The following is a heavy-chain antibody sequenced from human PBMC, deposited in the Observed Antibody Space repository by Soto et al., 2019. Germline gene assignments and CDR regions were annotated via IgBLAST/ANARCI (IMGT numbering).Heavy chain of an antibody. V-gene: IGHV1-69*05. Sequence: QVQLVQSGAEVKKPGSSVKVSCKASGGTFSSYAISWVRQAPGQGLEWMGGISPTFGTANNAQKFQGRVTTTTEQSTSTVYMELSSLRSEYTAVYYCASNYDYVWGNYLAYWGQGTLVTVSS. CDR1: GGTFSSYA. CDR2: ISPTFGTA. D-gene: IGHD3-16*02. J-gene: IGHJ4*02. CDR3: ASNYDYVWGNYLAY.